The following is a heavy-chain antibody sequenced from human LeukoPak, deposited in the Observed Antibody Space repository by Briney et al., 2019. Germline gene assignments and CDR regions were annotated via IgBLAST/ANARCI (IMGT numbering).Heavy chain of an antibody. Sequence: ASVKVSCKASGDTFSRYAISWVRQAPGQGLEWMGGIIPIFGTANYAQKFQGRVTITADESTSTAYMELSSLRSEDTAVYYCARGSRPVYNLLTGKRYFDYWGQGTLLTVSS. CDR3: ARGSRPVYNLLTGKRYFDY. J-gene: IGHJ4*02. V-gene: IGHV1-69*13. D-gene: IGHD3-9*01. CDR2: IIPIFGTA. CDR1: GDTFSRYA.